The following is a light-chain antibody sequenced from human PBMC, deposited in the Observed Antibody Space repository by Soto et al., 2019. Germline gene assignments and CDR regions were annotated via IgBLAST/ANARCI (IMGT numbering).Light chain of an antibody. Sequence: QSALTQPASVSWSPGQSITISFTGTRRDVGGYNDVSWYQQYPGKSPKLLIYEVTHRPSGVSNRFSGSKSSNTASLTISGLQAEDEADYYCSSYTISNTLPFVFGTGTKLTVL. J-gene: IGLJ1*01. CDR3: SSYTISNTLPFV. CDR1: RRDVGGYND. V-gene: IGLV2-14*01. CDR2: EVT.